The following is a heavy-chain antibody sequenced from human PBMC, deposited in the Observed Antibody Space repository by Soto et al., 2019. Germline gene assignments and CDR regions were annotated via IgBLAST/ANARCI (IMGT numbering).Heavy chain of an antibody. CDR2: IYWDDDK. V-gene: IGHV2-5*02. J-gene: IGHJ4*02. CDR1: GFSLSTSGVG. CDR3: AHTIPSEVIDY. Sequence: QITLKESGPTLVKPTQTLTLTCTFSGFSLSTSGVGVGWIRQPPGKALEWLALIYWDDDKRYRPSLKSRLTITKDTSKTQVVLTMTNMDPVDTATYYCAHTIPSEVIDYWGQGTLVTVSS.